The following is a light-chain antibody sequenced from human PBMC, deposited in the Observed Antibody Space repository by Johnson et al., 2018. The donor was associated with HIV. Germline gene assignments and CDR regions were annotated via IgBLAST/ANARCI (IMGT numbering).Light chain of an antibody. Sequence: QSVLTQPPSVSAAPGQKVTISCSGSSYNIGNSYVSWYQQLPGTAPKLLIYDNNKRPSGIPDRFSGSKSGTSATLGITGLQTGDEADYYCGTWDSSLSARVFGTGTKVTVL. CDR1: SYNIGNSY. V-gene: IGLV1-51*01. J-gene: IGLJ1*01. CDR3: GTWDSSLSARV. CDR2: DNN.